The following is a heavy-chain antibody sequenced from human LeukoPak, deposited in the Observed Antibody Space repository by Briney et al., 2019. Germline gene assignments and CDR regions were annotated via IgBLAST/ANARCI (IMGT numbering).Heavy chain of an antibody. Sequence: PSETLSLTCTVSGGSISSGGYYWSWIRQPPGKGLEWIGYIYHSGSTYYNPSLKSRVTISVDRSKNQFSLKLSSVTAADTAVYYCARDERYCSGGSCPHWFDPWGQGTLVTVSS. CDR3: ARDERYCSGGSCPHWFDP. CDR1: GGSISSGGYY. J-gene: IGHJ5*02. D-gene: IGHD2-15*01. CDR2: IYHSGST. V-gene: IGHV4-30-2*01.